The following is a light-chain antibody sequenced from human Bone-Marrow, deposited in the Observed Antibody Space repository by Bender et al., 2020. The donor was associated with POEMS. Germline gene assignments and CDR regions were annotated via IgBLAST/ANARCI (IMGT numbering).Light chain of an antibody. CDR2: INN. CDR3: CSHAGRRTFV. J-gene: IGLJ1*01. CDR1: SSNIGSNT. V-gene: IGLV1-44*01. Sequence: QSVLTQPPSASGTPGQRVTISCSGSSSNIGSNTVNWYQHLPGTAPKLLIYINNQRPSGVPDRFSGSKSGNTASLTISGLQAEDEADYYCCSHAGRRTFVFGTGTLVTVL.